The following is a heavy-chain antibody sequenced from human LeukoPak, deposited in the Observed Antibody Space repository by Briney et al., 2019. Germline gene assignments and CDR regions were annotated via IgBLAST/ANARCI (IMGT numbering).Heavy chain of an antibody. J-gene: IGHJ6*02. CDR3: AIDHSNRDFHYYNMDV. CDR2: MSPDGTNK. Sequence: GRSLRLSCVASGFTLSTYAIHWVRQPPGKGLVWVAVMSPDGTNKYYADSVKGRFTISRDSSKNTLFLQMNGLRVDDTAAYYCAIDHSNRDFHYYNMDVWGQGTTVTV. CDR1: GFTLSTYA. V-gene: IGHV3-30*04. D-gene: IGHD1-14*01.